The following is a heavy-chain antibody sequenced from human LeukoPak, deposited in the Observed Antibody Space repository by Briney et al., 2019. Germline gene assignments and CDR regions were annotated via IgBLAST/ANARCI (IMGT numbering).Heavy chain of an antibody. CDR2: IIPIFGTA. V-gene: IGHV1-69*13. CDR3: ATYYYDSSGYLLFDFDY. CDR1: GGTFSSYA. J-gene: IGHJ4*02. Sequence: ASVKVSCKASGGTFSSYAISWVRQAPGQGLEWMGGIIPIFGTANCAQKFQGRVTITADESTSTAYMELSSLRSEDTAVYYCATYYYDSSGYLLFDFDYWGQGTLVTVSS. D-gene: IGHD3-22*01.